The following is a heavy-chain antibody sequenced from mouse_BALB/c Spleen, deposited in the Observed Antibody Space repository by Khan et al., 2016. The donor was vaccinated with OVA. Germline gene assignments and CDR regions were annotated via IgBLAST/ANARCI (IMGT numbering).Heavy chain of an antibody. D-gene: IGHD1-1*01. CDR2: INPSTDYT. CDR1: GYTFTNYW. V-gene: IGHV1-7*01. Sequence: QVQLQQSGAELAKPGASVKMSCKASGYTFTNYWMHWVKQRPGQGLEWIGYINPSTDYTDYNQKFKDKATLTADKSSSTAYMQLSSLTSEDSAVYYCVNHGSTSAWFTYWGQETLVTVSA. J-gene: IGHJ3*01. CDR3: VNHGSTSAWFTY.